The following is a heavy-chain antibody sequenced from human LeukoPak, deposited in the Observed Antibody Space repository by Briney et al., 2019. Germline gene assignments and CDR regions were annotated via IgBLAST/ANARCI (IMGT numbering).Heavy chain of an antibody. Sequence: GGSLRLSCAASGFTFSSYWMSWVRQAPGKGLEWVANINKDGGEKYYVDSVKGRFTISRDNAKNSLYLQMNSPRADDTAVYYCVKDSPPRYSGSPPAYWGQGTLVTVSS. CDR1: GFTFSSYW. J-gene: IGHJ4*02. CDR2: INKDGGEK. CDR3: VKDSPPRYSGSPPAY. D-gene: IGHD1-26*01. V-gene: IGHV3-7*03.